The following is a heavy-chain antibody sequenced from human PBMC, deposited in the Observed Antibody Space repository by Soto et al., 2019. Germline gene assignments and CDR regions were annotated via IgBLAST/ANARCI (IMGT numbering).Heavy chain of an antibody. V-gene: IGHV3-30*03. Sequence: SLRLSCAASGFTFSTYGMHWVRQAPGKGLEWVAVISYDGSNEYYADSVKGRFTISRDNSKNTLYLQMNRLRAEDTAVYYCARVAYYYNSSGTLRIWGQGKMVTVSS. CDR3: ARVAYYYNSSGTLRI. D-gene: IGHD3-22*01. CDR2: ISYDGSNE. J-gene: IGHJ3*02. CDR1: GFTFSTYG.